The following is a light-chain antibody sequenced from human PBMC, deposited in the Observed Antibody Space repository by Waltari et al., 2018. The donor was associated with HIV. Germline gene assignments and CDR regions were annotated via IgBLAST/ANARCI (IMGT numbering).Light chain of an antibody. CDR1: QSLLHSNGYNS. J-gene: IGKJ2*01. CDR3: MQALQTPYT. Sequence: DIVMTQSPLSLPVTPGEPASISCRSSQSLLHSNGYNSLDWYLQKPGQSPQLLIYLGSNRASGVPDRFSGSGSGTDFTLKISRVEAEDVGVYYCMQALQTPYTFGLGTKLQIK. CDR2: LGS. V-gene: IGKV2-28*01.